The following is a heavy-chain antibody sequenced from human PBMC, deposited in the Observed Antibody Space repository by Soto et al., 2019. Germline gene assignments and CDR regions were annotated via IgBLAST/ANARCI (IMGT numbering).Heavy chain of an antibody. D-gene: IGHD6-13*01. J-gene: IGHJ6*02. CDR2: IWYDGSNK. V-gene: IGHV3-33*01. CDR3: ARDLAADYYYYGMDV. Sequence: QVQLVESGGGVVQPGRSLRLSCAASGFTFSSYGMHWVRQAPGKGLEWVAVIWYDGSNKYYADSVKGRFTISRDNSKNTLYLQMNSLRAEDTAVYYCARDLAADYYYYGMDVWGQGTTVTVSS. CDR1: GFTFSSYG.